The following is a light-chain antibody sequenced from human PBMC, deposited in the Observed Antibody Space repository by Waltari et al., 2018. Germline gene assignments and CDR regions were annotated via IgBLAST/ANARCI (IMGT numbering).Light chain of an antibody. CDR2: DAS. Sequence: IQXTQSXSXLSASVGDRVTITCQASQDITIKLNWFQQKPGKAPQVLIFDASNSQGAVPXRXXGRGHGXXXAFXITGLXXXXXXTXYXQQXXXXPXTFGGGTRVEI. CDR1: QDITIK. V-gene: IGKV1-33*01. CDR3: QQXXXXPXT. J-gene: IGKJ4*01.